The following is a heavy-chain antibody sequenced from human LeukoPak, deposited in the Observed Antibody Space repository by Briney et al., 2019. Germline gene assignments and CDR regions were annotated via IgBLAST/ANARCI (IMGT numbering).Heavy chain of an antibody. J-gene: IGHJ6*03. V-gene: IGHV3-21*01. Sequence: GGSLRLSCAASGFTFSSYSMNWVRQAPGKRLEWVSSISSSSSYIYYADSVKGRFTISRDNAKNSLYLQMNSLRAEDTAVYYCARLIRSITMVRGVSYYYYMDVWGKGTTVTVSS. CDR3: ARLIRSITMVRGVSYYYYMDV. D-gene: IGHD3-10*01. CDR1: GFTFSSYS. CDR2: ISSSSSYI.